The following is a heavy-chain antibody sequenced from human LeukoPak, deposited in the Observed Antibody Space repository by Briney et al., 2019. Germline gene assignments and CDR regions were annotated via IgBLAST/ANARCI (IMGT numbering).Heavy chain of an antibody. J-gene: IGHJ5*02. CDR1: GGSISSGAYY. D-gene: IGHD6-13*01. CDR2: IYYSGNT. V-gene: IGHV4-31*03. CDR3: VTMYSSSSNWFDP. Sequence: PSETLSLTCTVSGGSISSGAYYWNWIRQHPGKGLEWIGSIYYSGNTYYNPSLKSRITISVDTFKNQFSLKLTSVTAADTAVYYCVTMYSSSSNWFDPWGQGTLVTVSS.